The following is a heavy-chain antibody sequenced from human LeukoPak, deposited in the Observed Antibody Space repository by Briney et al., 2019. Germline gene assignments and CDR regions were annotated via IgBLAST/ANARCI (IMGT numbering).Heavy chain of an antibody. CDR1: GFTFSSYA. CDR3: AKVGTFYGGNSFNWFDP. J-gene: IGHJ5*02. D-gene: IGHD4-23*01. CDR2: TSGSGGST. V-gene: IGHV3-23*01. Sequence: PGGSLRLSCAASGFTFSSYAMSWVRQAPGKGLEWVSATSGSGGSTYYADSVKGRFTISRDNSKNTLYLQMNSLRAEDTAVYYCAKVGTFYGGNSFNWFDPWGQGTLVTVSS.